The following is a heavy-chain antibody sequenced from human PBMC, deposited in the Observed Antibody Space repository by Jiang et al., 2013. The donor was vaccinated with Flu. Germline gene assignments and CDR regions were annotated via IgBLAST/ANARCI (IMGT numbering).Heavy chain of an antibody. CDR1: GDSISGDGYY. CDR3: ARHTGRVATSPWAY. Sequence: GPGLVKPSQTLSLTCTVSGDSISGDGYYWTWIRQHPEKGLEWIGYISYSGKTDYNPSLKSRLTISVDTSKNQFSLKLSSVTAADTAVYYCARHTGRVATSPWAYWGQGTLVTVSS. CDR2: ISYSGKT. J-gene: IGHJ4*02. V-gene: IGHV4-31*03. D-gene: IGHD5-24*01.